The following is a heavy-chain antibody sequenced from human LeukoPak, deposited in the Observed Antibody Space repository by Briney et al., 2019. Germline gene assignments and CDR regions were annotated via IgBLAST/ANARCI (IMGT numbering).Heavy chain of an antibody. CDR3: ARTIRGLLPRTY. V-gene: IGHV4-39*01. CDR2: IYYTGST. D-gene: IGHD3-22*01. J-gene: IGHJ4*02. Sequence: PSETLSLTCTVSGGSISSSSYYWGWIRQPPGKGLEWIGSIYYTGSTNYNPSLKSRVTISVDTSKNQFSLKLTSVTAADTAVYFCARTIRGLLPRTYWGQGTLVTVSS. CDR1: GGSISSSSYY.